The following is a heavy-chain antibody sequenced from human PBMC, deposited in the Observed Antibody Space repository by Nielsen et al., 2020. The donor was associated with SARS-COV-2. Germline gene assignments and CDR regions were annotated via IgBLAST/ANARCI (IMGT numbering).Heavy chain of an antibody. CDR2: ISSSSSYI. D-gene: IGHD6-19*01. J-gene: IGHJ4*02. Sequence: GESLKISCAASGFTFSSYSMNWVRQAPGKGLEWVSSISSSSSYIYYADSVKGRFTISRDDSKNRLYLQMNNLRAEDSAVYFCTKMAVASTDYWGQGTLVTVSS. CDR1: GFTFSSYS. V-gene: IGHV3-21*04. CDR3: TKMAVASTDY.